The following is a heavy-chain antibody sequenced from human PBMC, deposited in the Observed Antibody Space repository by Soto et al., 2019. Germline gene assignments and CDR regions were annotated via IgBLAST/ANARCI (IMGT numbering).Heavy chain of an antibody. D-gene: IGHD3-9*01. CDR3: AKAALPFLTGYLYFDH. Sequence: EVQLVESGGGLVQPGRSLRLSCAASGFTFDDYAMHWVRQAPGKGLEWVSGISWNSGSIGYADSVKGRFTISRDNAKNSLYLQMNSLRAEDTALYYCAKAALPFLTGYLYFDHWGKGTLVTVSS. CDR2: ISWNSGSI. J-gene: IGHJ4*02. V-gene: IGHV3-9*01. CDR1: GFTFDDYA.